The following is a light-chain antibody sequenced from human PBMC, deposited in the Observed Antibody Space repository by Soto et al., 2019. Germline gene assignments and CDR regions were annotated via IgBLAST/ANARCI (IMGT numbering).Light chain of an antibody. Sequence: EVVLTQSPATLSVSPGDRATLSCRASQDIGSAVAWYHQRSGQAPRLLIYDASNRATGIPARFSGSGSGTDFTLTISRLEPEDFAVYYCQQFSSYPLTFGGGTKVDIK. CDR2: DAS. CDR3: QQFSSYPLT. CDR1: QDIGSA. J-gene: IGKJ4*01. V-gene: IGKV3D-11*03.